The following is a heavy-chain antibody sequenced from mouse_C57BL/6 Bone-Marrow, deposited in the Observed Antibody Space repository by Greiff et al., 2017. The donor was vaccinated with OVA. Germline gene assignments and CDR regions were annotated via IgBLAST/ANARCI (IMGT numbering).Heavy chain of an antibody. J-gene: IGHJ2*01. D-gene: IGHD1-1*01. CDR3: ASLGITTFDY. CDR1: GYAFSSSW. Sequence: QVQLQQSGPELVKPGASVKISCKASGYAFSSSWMNWVKQRPGKGLEWIGRIYPGDGDTTYNGKFKGKATLTADKSSSTAYMQLSSLTSEDSAVYFCASLGITTFDYWGQGTTLTVSS. CDR2: IYPGDGDT. V-gene: IGHV1-82*01.